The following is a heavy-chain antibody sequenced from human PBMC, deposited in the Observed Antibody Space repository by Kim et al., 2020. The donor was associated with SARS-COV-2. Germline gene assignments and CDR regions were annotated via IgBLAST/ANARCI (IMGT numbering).Heavy chain of an antibody. J-gene: IGHJ4*02. D-gene: IGHD3-22*01. CDR3: TSTYYDSSGYLASFDY. Sequence: SVKGRFTISRDDSKNTAYLQMNSLKTEDTAVYYCTSTYYDSSGYLASFDYWGQGTLVTVSS. V-gene: IGHV3-73*01.